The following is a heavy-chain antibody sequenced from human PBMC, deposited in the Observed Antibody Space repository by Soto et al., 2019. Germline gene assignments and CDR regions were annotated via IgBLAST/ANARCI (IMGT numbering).Heavy chain of an antibody. J-gene: IGHJ6*03. Sequence: SETLSLTCTVSGGSISSYYWSWIRQPPGKGLEWIGYIYYSGSTNYNPSLKSRVTISVDTSKNQFSLKLSSVTAADTAVYYCDMTLREDNFRPYYYMHFSGKTTTV. CDR1: GGSISSYY. V-gene: IGHV4-59*08. CDR3: DMTLREDNFRPYYYMHF. CDR2: IYYSGST. D-gene: IGHD3-16*01.